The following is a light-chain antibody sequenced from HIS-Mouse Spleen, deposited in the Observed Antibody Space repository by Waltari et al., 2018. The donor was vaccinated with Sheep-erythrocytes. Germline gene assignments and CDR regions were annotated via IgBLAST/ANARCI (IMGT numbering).Light chain of an antibody. CDR2: EVS. CDR3: SSYTSSSTWV. V-gene: IGLV2-14*01. J-gene: IGLJ3*02. Sequence: QSALTQPASVSGSPGQSITISCTGTSSDVGCYNYVSWYQQHPGKAPKLMIYEVSHRPSGVSNRFTGSKSGNTASLTISGLQAEDEADYYCSSYTSSSTWVFGGGTK. CDR1: SSDVGCYNY.